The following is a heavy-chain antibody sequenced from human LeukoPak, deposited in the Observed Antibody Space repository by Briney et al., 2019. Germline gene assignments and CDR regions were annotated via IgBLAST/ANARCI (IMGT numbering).Heavy chain of an antibody. D-gene: IGHD1-1*01. CDR3: ANLRGGYLFDY. Sequence: GGSLRLSCAASGFTFSSYAMTWVRQAPGKGLEWVSTITGSGGYTYYADSVKGRFTISRDNSKNTLYLQMNSLRAEDTAVYYCANLRGGYLFDYWGQGTLVTVSS. J-gene: IGHJ4*02. CDR1: GFTFSSYA. V-gene: IGHV3-23*01. CDR2: ITGSGGYT.